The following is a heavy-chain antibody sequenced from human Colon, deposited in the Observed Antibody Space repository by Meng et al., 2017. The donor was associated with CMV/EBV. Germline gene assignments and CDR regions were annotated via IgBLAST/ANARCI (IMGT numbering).Heavy chain of an antibody. CDR2: VCYNGAT. J-gene: IGHJ1*01. V-gene: IGHV4-39*07. Sequence: LQLHESGSGVVKASGALSPTCTVSGGSISNSNHYWGWIRQATAKGLGWIGTVCYNGATRYNPSLGSRGIISVDTSKNQFSLKLTSVAAADTAIYYCAKELRFSEWFSGFWGQGILVTVSS. CDR1: GGSISNSNHY. CDR3: AKELRFSEWFSGF. D-gene: IGHD3-3*01.